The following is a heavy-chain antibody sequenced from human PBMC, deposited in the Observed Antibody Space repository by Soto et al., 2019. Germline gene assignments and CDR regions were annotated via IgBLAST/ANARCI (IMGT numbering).Heavy chain of an antibody. D-gene: IGHD1-26*01. CDR3: ARSILVKPYYYYGMDV. CDR2: ISAYNGNT. CDR1: GYTFTSYG. Sequence: GASVKVSCKASGYTFTSYGISWVRQAPGQGLEWMGWISAYNGNTNFAQKLQGRVTMTTDTSTSTAYMELRSLRSDDTAVYYCARSILVKPYYYYGMDVWGQGTTVTVSS. J-gene: IGHJ6*02. V-gene: IGHV1-18*01.